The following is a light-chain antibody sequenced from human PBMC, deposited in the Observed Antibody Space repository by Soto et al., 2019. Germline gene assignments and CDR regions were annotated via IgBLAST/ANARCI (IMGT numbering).Light chain of an antibody. CDR1: RSVLYSSNNKNY. CDR3: QQYYGIPYT. Sequence: DIVMTQSPDSLAVSLGERATINCKSSRSVLYSSNNKNYLAWYQQKPGQAPKLLIYWASTRESGVPDRFSGSGSVTDFTLTISSLQAEDVAVYYCQQYYGIPYTFGQGTKLEIK. V-gene: IGKV4-1*01. CDR2: WAS. J-gene: IGKJ2*01.